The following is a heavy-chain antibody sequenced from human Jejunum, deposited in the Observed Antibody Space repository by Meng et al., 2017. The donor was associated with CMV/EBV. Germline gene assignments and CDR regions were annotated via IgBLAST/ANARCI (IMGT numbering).Heavy chain of an antibody. V-gene: IGHV4-61*01. CDR3: AWGPNMYFFDY. CDR2: ISYSGST. CDR1: GGSVNRDNSF. Sequence: VSGGSVNRDNSFWTWMRPPPGNGLEWIGYISYSGSTNYNPSLKNRVTISVDTSKNQFSLKLDSVTPADTAVYYCAWGPNMYFFDYWGQGILVTVSS. D-gene: IGHD3-16*01. J-gene: IGHJ4*02.